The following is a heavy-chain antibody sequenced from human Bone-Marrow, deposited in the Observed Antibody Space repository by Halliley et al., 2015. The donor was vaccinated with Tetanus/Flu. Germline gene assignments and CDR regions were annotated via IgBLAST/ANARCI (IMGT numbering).Heavy chain of an antibody. CDR3: ARAFRYYGSADS. J-gene: IGHJ4*02. CDR1: GDSISDSY. Sequence: TLSLTCSVSGDSISDSYFSWIRQPPGKGLEWIGYIYSGSSSYNPSLKSRVTISADISKNHFSLRLTSVTAADTATYCCARAFRYYGSADSWGQGALVTVSS. V-gene: IGHV4-59*01. D-gene: IGHD3-10*01. CDR2: IYSGSS.